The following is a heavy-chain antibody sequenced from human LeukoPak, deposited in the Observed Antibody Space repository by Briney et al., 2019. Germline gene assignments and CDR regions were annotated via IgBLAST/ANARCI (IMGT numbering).Heavy chain of an antibody. D-gene: IGHD6-19*01. CDR3: ARDGGLAVASSFDY. Sequence: GGSLRLSCAASGFTFSSYEMNWVRRAPGRGLEWVSYISRSGSIIYYADSVKGRFTVSRDDAKNSLYLQMNSLRAEDTAVYYCARDGGLAVASSFDYWGQGTLVTVSS. CDR1: GFTFSSYE. CDR2: ISRSGSII. V-gene: IGHV3-48*03. J-gene: IGHJ4*02.